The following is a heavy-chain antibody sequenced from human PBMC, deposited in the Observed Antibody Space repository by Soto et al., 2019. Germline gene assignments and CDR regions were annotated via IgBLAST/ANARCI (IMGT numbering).Heavy chain of an antibody. V-gene: IGHV4-39*01. J-gene: IGHJ6*02. CDR3: ARLPFIVVVVAATGYYYGMDV. CDR1: GGSISSSSYH. CDR2: IYYSGST. Sequence: TSETLSLTCTVSGGSISSSSYHWGWIRQPPGKGLEWIGSIYYSGSTYYNPSLKSRVTISVDTSKNQFSLKLSSVTAADTAVYYCARLPFIVVVVAATGYYYGMDVWGQGTTVTVSS. D-gene: IGHD2-15*01.